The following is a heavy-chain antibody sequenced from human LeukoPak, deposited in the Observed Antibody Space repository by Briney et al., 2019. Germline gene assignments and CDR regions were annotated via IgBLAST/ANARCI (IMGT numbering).Heavy chain of an antibody. CDR1: GASISNYY. V-gene: IGHV4-59*01. CDR3: ARAEAGGRYGSGMVDY. CDR2: IYYTGRT. D-gene: IGHD3-10*01. Sequence: SETLSLTCTVSGASISNYYWSWIRQPPGKGLEWIGYIYYTGRTNFNPSLKSRVTMSVDTSKNQLSLKLSSVTAADTAVYYCARAEAGGRYGSGMVDYWGQGTLVTVSS. J-gene: IGHJ4*02.